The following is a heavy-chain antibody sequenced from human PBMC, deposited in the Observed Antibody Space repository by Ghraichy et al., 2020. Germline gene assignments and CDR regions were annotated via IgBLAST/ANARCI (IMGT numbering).Heavy chain of an antibody. J-gene: IGHJ1*01. CDR1: GFPSENYA. CDR3: ARDRGYGDSESFQY. D-gene: IGHD4-17*01. Sequence: GGSLRLSCTASGFPSENYALTWLRQAPGQGLEWVGFIRSKGYGGTAEYAASVRGRFSISRDYSKSIAYLQMNSLRIEDTAIYSCARDRGYGDSESFQYWGQGSPVIVPS. CDR2: IRSKGYGGTA. V-gene: IGHV3-49*03.